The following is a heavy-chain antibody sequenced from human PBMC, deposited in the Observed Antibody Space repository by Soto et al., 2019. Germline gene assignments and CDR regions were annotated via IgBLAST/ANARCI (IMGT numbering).Heavy chain of an antibody. CDR2: IIPILGTA. Sequence: QVQLVQSGAAVKKPGSSVKVSCKASGGTFSSYTISWVRQAPGQGLEWMGKIIPILGTANYAQKFQGRVTITADKSTSTAYMEMSSLSSEDTAVYYCARDFHYDLSGEANHWGQGTLVTVSS. V-gene: IGHV1-69*08. D-gene: IGHD3-10*02. J-gene: IGHJ5*02. CDR1: GGTFSSYT. CDR3: ARDFHYDLSGEANH.